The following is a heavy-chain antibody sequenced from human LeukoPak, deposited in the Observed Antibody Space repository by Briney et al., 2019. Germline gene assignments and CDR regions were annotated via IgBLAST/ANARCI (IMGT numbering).Heavy chain of an antibody. Sequence: ASVKVSCKASEYTFTSYSMNWVRQAPGQGLEWMGWINTKTGNPAYAQGFTGWFVFSLDTSVSTAYLQISSLKVEDTAVYYCAQDTSTDVFNYWGQGTLVTVSS. CDR3: AQDTSTDVFNY. J-gene: IGHJ4*02. CDR2: INTKTGNP. V-gene: IGHV7-4-1*02. D-gene: IGHD5-18*01. CDR1: EYTFTSYS.